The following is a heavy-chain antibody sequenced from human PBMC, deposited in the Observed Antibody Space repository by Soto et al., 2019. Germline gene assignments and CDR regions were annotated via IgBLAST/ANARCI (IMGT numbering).Heavy chain of an antibody. CDR3: ARDYYDSSGYYYYYYGMDV. CDR2: INPNSGGT. J-gene: IGHJ6*02. CDR1: GYTFTGYY. D-gene: IGHD3-22*01. Sequence: GASVKVSCKASGYTFTGYYMHWVRQAPGQGLEWMGWINPNSGGTNYAQKFQGRVTMTRDTSISTAYMELSRLRSEDTAVYYCARDYYDSSGYYYYYYGMDVWGQGTTVTVSS. V-gene: IGHV1-2*02.